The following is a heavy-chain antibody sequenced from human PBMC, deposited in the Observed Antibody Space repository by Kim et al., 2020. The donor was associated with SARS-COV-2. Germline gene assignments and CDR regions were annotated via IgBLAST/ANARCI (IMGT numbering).Heavy chain of an antibody. J-gene: IGHJ6*02. CDR1: GGSISSGGYY. Sequence: SETLSLTCTVSGGSISSGGYYWSWIRQHPGKGLEWIGYIYYSGITYYNPSLNSRVTISVDTSKNQFSLKLSSVTAADTAVYYCARAHRTIFGVVEYMDVWGQGTTVTVSS. CDR2: IYYSGIT. CDR3: ARAHRTIFGVVEYMDV. D-gene: IGHD3-3*01. V-gene: IGHV4-31*03.